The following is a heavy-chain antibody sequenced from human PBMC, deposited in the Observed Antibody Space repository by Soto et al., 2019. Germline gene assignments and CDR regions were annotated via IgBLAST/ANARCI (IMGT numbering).Heavy chain of an antibody. V-gene: IGHV3-66*01. CDR3: ARDPWAADY. J-gene: IGHJ4*02. Sequence: EVQLVESGGGLVQPGGSLRLSCAASGFTVSNKYMSWVRQAPGKGLEWVSVIYSGGSTFYADSVRGSFTISRDNSKNTVNLQINSLRAEDTAVYYCARDPWAADYWGQGTLVTVSS. CDR1: GFTVSNKY. CDR2: IYSGGST. D-gene: IGHD3-16*01.